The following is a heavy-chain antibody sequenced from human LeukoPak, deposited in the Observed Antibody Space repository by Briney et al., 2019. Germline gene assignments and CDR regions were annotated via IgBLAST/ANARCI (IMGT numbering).Heavy chain of an antibody. J-gene: IGHJ4*02. CDR3: ARVQRGYSYGLLFDY. CDR1: GGSFSGYY. V-gene: IGHV4-34*01. CDR2: IDHSGST. Sequence: PSETLSLTCAVYGGSFSGYYWSWIRQPPGEGREGIGEIDHSGSTNYNPSLKSRVTISLDTSKNQFSPKLSSVTAADTAVYYCARVQRGYSYGLLFDYWGQGTLVTVSS. D-gene: IGHD5-18*01.